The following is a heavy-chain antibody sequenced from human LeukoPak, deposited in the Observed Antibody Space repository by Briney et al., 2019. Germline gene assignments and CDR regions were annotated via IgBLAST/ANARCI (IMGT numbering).Heavy chain of an antibody. CDR3: ATARSAGVVRGVIRYFDY. CDR2: FDPEDGET. Sequence: ASVKVSCKVSGYTLTELSMHWERQAPGKGLEWMGGFDPEDGETIYAQKFQGRVTMTEDTSTDTAYMELSCLRSEDTAVYYCATARSAGVVRGVIRYFDYWGQGTLVTVFS. CDR1: GYTLTELS. D-gene: IGHD3-10*01. V-gene: IGHV1-24*01. J-gene: IGHJ4*02.